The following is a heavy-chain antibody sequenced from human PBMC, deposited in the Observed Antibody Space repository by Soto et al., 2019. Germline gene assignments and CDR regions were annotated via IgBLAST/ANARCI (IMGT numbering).Heavy chain of an antibody. CDR2: IYYSGST. CDR1: GGSISSGGYY. CDR3: ARDPAPDYYDSSGYYLRPGDAFDY. Sequence: QVQLQESGPGLVKPSQTLSLTCTVSGGSISSGGYYWSWIRQHPGKGLEWIGYIYYSGSTYYNPSLKSRVTISVDTSKNQFSLKLSSVTAADTAVYYCARDPAPDYYDSSGYYLRPGDAFDYWGQGTLVTVSS. J-gene: IGHJ4*02. D-gene: IGHD3-22*01. V-gene: IGHV4-31*03.